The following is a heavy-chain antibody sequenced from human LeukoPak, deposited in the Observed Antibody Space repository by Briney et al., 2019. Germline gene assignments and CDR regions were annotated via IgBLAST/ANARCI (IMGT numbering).Heavy chain of an antibody. D-gene: IGHD3-3*01. Sequence: GGSLRLSCAASGFTFSSYAMSWVRQAPGKGLEWVSAISGSGGSTYYADSVKGRFTISRDNSKNTLYLQMNSLRAEDTAVYYCAKDKYNFWSGSNYYYMDVWGKGTTVTVSS. V-gene: IGHV3-23*01. CDR3: AKDKYNFWSGSNYYYMDV. J-gene: IGHJ6*03. CDR1: GFTFSSYA. CDR2: ISGSGGST.